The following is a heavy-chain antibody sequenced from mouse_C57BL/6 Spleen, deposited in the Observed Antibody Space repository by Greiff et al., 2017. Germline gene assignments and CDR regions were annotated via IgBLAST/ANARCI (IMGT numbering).Heavy chain of an antibody. Sequence: QVQLQQSGTELVKPGASVKLSCKASGYTFTSYWMHWVKQRPGQGLEWIGNINPSNGGTNYNEKFKSKATLTVDKSSSTAYMQLSSLTSEDSAVYYCARSWEDGYYPAWFAYWGQGTLVTVSA. V-gene: IGHV1-53*01. CDR3: ARSWEDGYYPAWFAY. J-gene: IGHJ3*01. D-gene: IGHD2-3*01. CDR1: GYTFTSYW. CDR2: INPSNGGT.